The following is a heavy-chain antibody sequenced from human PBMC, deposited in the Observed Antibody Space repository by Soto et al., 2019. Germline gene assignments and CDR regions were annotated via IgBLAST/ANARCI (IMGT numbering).Heavy chain of an antibody. Sequence: PGGSLRLSCAASGFTFRSYGMHWVRQAPGKGLEWVTVISNDGSNKFYADSVKGRFTISRDNSKNTLYLQMNSLRAEDTAVYYCAKDPDSSWFYFDYWGQGTLVTVSS. CDR2: ISNDGSNK. D-gene: IGHD6-13*01. V-gene: IGHV3-30*18. CDR1: GFTFRSYG. CDR3: AKDPDSSWFYFDY. J-gene: IGHJ4*02.